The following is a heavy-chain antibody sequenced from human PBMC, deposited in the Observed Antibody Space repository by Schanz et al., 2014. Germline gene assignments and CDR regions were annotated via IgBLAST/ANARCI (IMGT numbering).Heavy chain of an antibody. D-gene: IGHD4-17*01. CDR1: GGTFSSFG. CDR3: ARGYGDSPTDF. V-gene: IGHV1-69*04. Sequence: VQLEQSGAEVKKPGSSVKVSCKASGGTFSSFGINWVRQAPGQGLEWMGRIIPSLGLAKYEQKFQDKVTITADTSTTTAYMELSGLRSEDTAVYYCARGYGDSPTDFWGPGALVTVSS. CDR2: IIPSLGLA. J-gene: IGHJ4*02.